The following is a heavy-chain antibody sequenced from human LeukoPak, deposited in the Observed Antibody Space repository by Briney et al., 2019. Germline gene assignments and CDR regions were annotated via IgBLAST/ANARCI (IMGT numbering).Heavy chain of an antibody. CDR3: ARACSFGSCHAGDY. D-gene: IGHD2-15*01. J-gene: IGHJ4*02. CDR2: INSDGIST. CDR1: GFTFSTYW. Sequence: GESLRLSCAASGFTFSTYWMHWVRQAPGKGLVWASRINSDGISTSYADSVKGRFTISRDNAKNTLYLQMNSLRAEDTAVYYCARACSFGSCHAGDYWGQGILVTVSS. V-gene: IGHV3-74*01.